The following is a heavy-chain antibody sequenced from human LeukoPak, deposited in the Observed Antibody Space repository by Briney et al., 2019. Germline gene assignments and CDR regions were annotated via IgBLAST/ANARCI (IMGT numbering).Heavy chain of an antibody. CDR2: IYTSGST. D-gene: IGHD3-22*01. Sequence: SQTLSLTCTVSGGSISSGSYYWSWIRQPAGKGLEWIGRIYTSGSTNYNPSLKSRVTISVDTSKNQFSLKLNSVTAADTAVYYCARERLGYYDRSGLDYWGQGTLVTVSS. J-gene: IGHJ4*02. CDR3: ARERLGYYDRSGLDY. V-gene: IGHV4-61*02. CDR1: GGSISSGSYY.